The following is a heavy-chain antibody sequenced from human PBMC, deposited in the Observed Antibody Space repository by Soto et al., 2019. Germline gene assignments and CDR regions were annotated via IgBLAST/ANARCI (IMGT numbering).Heavy chain of an antibody. D-gene: IGHD6-19*01. CDR3: ARGRGWRDY. V-gene: IGHV1-8*01. CDR1: GYTFSSFD. Sequence: QAQLVQSGAEVRKPGASVKVSCKASGYTFSSFDIHWVRQATGQGLEWMGWINPNNGHTDSAQKFQGRITMTMDPSISTVYMELSGLTSEDTATYYCARGRGWRDYWGQGTLVTVSS. CDR2: INPNNGHT. J-gene: IGHJ4*02.